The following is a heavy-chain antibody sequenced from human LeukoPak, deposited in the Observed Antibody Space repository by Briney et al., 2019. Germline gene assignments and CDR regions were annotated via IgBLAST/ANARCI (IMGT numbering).Heavy chain of an antibody. CDR3: AKAAAPGGYWYFDL. Sequence: PGGSLRLSYAASGSTFSSYAMSWVRQAPGKGLEWVSALSGSGGSTHYADSVQGRFTISRDNSKNTLYLQANSLGAEDTAIYYCAKAAAPGGYWYFDLWGRGTLVTVSS. CDR1: GSTFSSYA. CDR2: LSGSGGST. D-gene: IGHD6-13*01. J-gene: IGHJ2*01. V-gene: IGHV3-23*01.